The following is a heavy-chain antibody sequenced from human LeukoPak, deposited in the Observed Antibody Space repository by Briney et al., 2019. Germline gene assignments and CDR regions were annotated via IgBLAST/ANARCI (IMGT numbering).Heavy chain of an antibody. J-gene: IGHJ4*02. V-gene: IGHV1-2*02. CDR3: AGVGVGATSDY. Sequence: ASVKVSCKASGYSFIDYYIHWVRQAPGQGLEWMGWVNPHSGGTKFAQKFQGRVTMTRDTSTSTAYMDLSTLRSEDTAVYYCAGVGVGATSDYWGQGTLVTISS. CDR1: GYSFIDYY. CDR2: VNPHSGGT. D-gene: IGHD1-26*01.